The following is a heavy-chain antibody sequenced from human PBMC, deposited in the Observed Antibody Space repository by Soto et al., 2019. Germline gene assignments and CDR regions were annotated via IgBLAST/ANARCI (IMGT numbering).Heavy chain of an antibody. Sequence: WSVLDGSSSSYYWRWILQQKGKGLEWIGYIYYNGSNNYNPSLECRVTISVDTCKNQLSLKHSSVSASDTALYYCERQWGVSVCDYWGQVNLGTVYS. V-gene: IGHV4-59*08. CDR2: IYYNGSN. J-gene: IGHJ4*02. CDR3: ERQWGVSVCDY. D-gene: IGHD3-16*01. CDR1: DGSSSSYY.